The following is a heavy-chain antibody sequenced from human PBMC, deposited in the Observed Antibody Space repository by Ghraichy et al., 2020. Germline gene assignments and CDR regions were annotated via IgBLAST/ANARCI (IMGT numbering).Heavy chain of an antibody. Sequence: GESLNISCKGSGYSFTSYWIGWVRQMPGKGLEWMGIIYPGDSDTRYSPSFQGQVTISADKSISTAYLQWSSLKASDTAMYYCARLRGSRLRGTNLTDYGGNSVWGYYGMDVWGQGTTVTVSS. D-gene: IGHD4-23*01. J-gene: IGHJ6*02. CDR1: GYSFTSYW. CDR3: ARLRGSRLRGTNLTDYGGNSVWGYYGMDV. V-gene: IGHV5-51*01. CDR2: IYPGDSDT.